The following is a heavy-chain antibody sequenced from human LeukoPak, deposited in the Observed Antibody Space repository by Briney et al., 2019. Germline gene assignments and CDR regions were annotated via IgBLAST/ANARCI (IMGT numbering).Heavy chain of an antibody. CDR3: ARSPDGFDY. Sequence: GGSLRLSCAASGFTFSSYAMHWVRQAPGKGLGWVANIKPDGSEKYFVDSVKGRFTISRDNTKNSLYLLMNSLRVEDTAVYYCARSPDGFDYWGQGTLVTVSS. V-gene: IGHV3-7*01. CDR2: IKPDGSEK. CDR1: GFTFSSYA. J-gene: IGHJ4*02.